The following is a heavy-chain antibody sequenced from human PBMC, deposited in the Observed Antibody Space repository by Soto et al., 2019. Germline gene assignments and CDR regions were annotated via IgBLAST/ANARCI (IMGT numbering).Heavy chain of an antibody. V-gene: IGHV1-2*02. J-gene: IGHJ5*02. CDR3: ARGDFDRSGNYNAGWFAP. D-gene: IGHD3-22*01. CDR1: GYTFTAYY. Sequence: QVQLVQSGAEVKKPGASVKVSCKASGYTFTAYYMHWLRQAPGPGLEWMGWINPNSGGTNHAQRFQARVTVTNDTSISTTYMELSSLGSDDTAVYYCARGDFDRSGNYNAGWFAPWGQGTLVTVSS. CDR2: INPNSGGT.